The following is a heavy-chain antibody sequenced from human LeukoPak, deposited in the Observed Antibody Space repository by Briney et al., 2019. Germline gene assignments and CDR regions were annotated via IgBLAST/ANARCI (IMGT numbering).Heavy chain of an antibody. V-gene: IGHV1-46*01. CDR1: GYTFTSYY. CDR2: INPSGGST. CDR3: ARDGGLEPPSIDYYYYYMDV. J-gene: IGHJ6*03. Sequence: GASVKVSCKASGYTFTSYYMHWVRQAPGQGLEWMGIINPSGGSTSYAQKFQGRVTMTGDTSTSTVYMELSSLRSEDTAVYYCARDGGLEPPSIDYYYYYMDVWGKGTTVTVSS. D-gene: IGHD1-1*01.